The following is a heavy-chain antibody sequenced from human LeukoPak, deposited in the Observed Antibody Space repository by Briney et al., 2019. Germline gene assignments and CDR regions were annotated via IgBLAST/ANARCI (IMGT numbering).Heavy chain of an antibody. J-gene: IGHJ4*02. CDR1: GVTFSSYG. CDR2: ISSDGNDK. CDR3: TTKVIRGNSGDDYDD. Sequence: PGGSLRLSCAASGVTFSSYGMHWVRQAPGKGLEWVALISSDGNDKLYGDSVKGRFTISRDDSKSTLYLKMNSLRAEDTAVYYCTTKVIRGNSGDDYDDWGQGNLVTVSS. V-gene: IGHV3-30*03. D-gene: IGHD5-12*01.